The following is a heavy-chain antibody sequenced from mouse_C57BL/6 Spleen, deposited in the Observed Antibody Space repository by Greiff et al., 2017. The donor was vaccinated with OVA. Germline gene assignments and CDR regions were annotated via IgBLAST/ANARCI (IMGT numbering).Heavy chain of an antibody. CDR3: ARHEDEKELGRGFAY. CDR2: FYPGSGSI. Sequence: QVQLQQSGAELVKPGASVKLSCKASGYTFTEYTIHWVKQRSGQGLEWIGWFYPGSGSIKYNEKFKDKATLTADKSSSTVYLALSSLTSEDSAADVCARHEDEKELGRGFAYWGQGTLVTVSA. CDR1: GYTFTEYT. V-gene: IGHV1-62-2*01. J-gene: IGHJ3*01. D-gene: IGHD4-1*01.